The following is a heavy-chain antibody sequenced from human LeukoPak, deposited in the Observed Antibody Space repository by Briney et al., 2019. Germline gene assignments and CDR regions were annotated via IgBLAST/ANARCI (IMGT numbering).Heavy chain of an antibody. CDR1: GFTFSSYS. CDR3: ARDLFHYYYDSSGYSASLRY. J-gene: IGHJ4*02. V-gene: IGHV3-21*01. D-gene: IGHD3-22*01. CDR2: ISSSSSYI. Sequence: PGGSLRLSCAASGFTFSSYSMNWVRQAPGKGLEWVSSISSSSSYIYYADSVKGGFTISRDNAKNSLYLQMNSLRAEDTAVYYCARDLFHYYYDSSGYSASLRYWGQGTLVTVSS.